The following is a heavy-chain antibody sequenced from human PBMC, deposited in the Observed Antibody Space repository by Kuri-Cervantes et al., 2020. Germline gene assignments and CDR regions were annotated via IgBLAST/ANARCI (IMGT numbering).Heavy chain of an antibody. CDR1: GGSISSSSHY. V-gene: IGHV4-39*07. CDR2: IYYSGST. Sequence: ESLKISCTVSGGSISSSSHYWGWIRQPPGKGLEWIGSIYYSGSTYYNPSLKSRVTISVDTSKNQFSLRLSSVTAADTALYYCARRMGTYYGMDVWGQGTMVTVSS. D-gene: IGHD2-8*01. J-gene: IGHJ6*02. CDR3: ARRMGTYYGMDV.